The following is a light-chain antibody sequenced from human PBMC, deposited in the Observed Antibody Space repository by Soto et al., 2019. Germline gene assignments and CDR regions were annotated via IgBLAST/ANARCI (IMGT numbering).Light chain of an antibody. V-gene: IGLV1-44*01. Sequence: QSVLTQPPSASGTPGQRVTISCSGSSSNIGRNTVNWYQQLPETAPKLLIYSNNERPSGVPDRFSGSKSGTSASLAISGLQSDDEADYYCATWDDSLNGWVFGGGTKVTVL. CDR3: ATWDDSLNGWV. J-gene: IGLJ3*02. CDR1: SSNIGRNT. CDR2: SNN.